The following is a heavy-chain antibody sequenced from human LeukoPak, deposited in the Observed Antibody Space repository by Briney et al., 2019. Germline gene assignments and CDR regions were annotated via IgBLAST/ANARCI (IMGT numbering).Heavy chain of an antibody. Sequence: GGSLRLSCAASGFTFSSYWMSWVRQAPGKGLEWVANIKQDGSEKYYVDSVKGRFTISRDNSKNTLYLQMNSLRAEDTAVYYCAKGDGYCSSTSCYTDWFDPWGQGTLVTVSS. CDR1: GFTFSSYW. CDR3: AKGDGYCSSTSCYTDWFDP. J-gene: IGHJ5*02. CDR2: IKQDGSEK. D-gene: IGHD2-2*02. V-gene: IGHV3-7*03.